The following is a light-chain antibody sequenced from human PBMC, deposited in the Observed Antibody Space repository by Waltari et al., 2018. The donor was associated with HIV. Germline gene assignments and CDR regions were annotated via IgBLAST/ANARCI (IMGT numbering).Light chain of an antibody. CDR1: SSNIGGNY. Sequence: QSVLTQPPSASGTPGQRVTISCSGSSSNIGGNYVYWYQQLPGTAPKLMIFEGINRPSGVSNRFSGSKSGNTASLTISGLQAEDEADYYCCSYAGSSNWVFGGGTKLTVL. CDR3: CSYAGSSNWV. J-gene: IGLJ3*02. V-gene: IGLV1-47*01. CDR2: EGI.